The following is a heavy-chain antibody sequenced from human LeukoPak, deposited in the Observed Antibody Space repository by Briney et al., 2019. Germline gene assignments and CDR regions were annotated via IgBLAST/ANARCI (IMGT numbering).Heavy chain of an antibody. CDR1: GFTFSSYE. J-gene: IGHJ4*02. V-gene: IGHV3-48*03. CDR3: ARDATGGYYFDY. Sequence: GGSLRLSCAASGFTFSSYEMNWVRQAPGKGLEWVSYISSSGSTIYYADSVKGRFTISRDNAKNSLYLQVNSLRAEDTAVYYCARDATGGYYFDYWGQGTLVTVSS. CDR2: ISSSGSTI. D-gene: IGHD3-10*01.